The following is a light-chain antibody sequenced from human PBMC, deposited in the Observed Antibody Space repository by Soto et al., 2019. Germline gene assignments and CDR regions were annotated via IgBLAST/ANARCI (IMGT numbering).Light chain of an antibody. J-gene: IGKJ1*01. CDR3: QQYGRSPMT. V-gene: IGKV3-20*01. CDR2: GAS. CDR1: QSVSSSY. Sequence: EIVLTQSPGTLSLSPGERATLSCRASQSVSSSYLAWYQQKPGQAPRLLIFGASSRATGIPDRFSGSGSGQDFTLTISRLEPDDFAVYCCQQYGRSPMTFGQGTKVEIK.